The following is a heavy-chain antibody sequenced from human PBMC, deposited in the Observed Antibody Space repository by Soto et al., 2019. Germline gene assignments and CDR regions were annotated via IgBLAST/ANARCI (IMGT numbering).Heavy chain of an antibody. CDR3: ARGDSSGYYSWFDP. D-gene: IGHD3-22*01. CDR2: IIPIFGTA. J-gene: IGHJ5*02. Sequence: SVKVSCKASGGTFSSYAISWVRQAPGQGLEWMGGIIPIFGTANYAQKFQGRATITADESTSTAYMELSSLRSEDTAVYYCARGDSSGYYSWFDPWGQGTLVTVSS. V-gene: IGHV1-69*13. CDR1: GGTFSSYA.